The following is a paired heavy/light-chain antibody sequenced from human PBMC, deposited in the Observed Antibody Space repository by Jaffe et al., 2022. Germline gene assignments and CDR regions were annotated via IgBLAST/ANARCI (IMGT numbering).Heavy chain of an antibody. CDR3: ARAVGLIYSDMGGYRGYFDL. Sequence: QVQLQESGPGLVKPSGTLSLTCSVSGGSISSGNWWTWIRQPPGKGLEWIGEIYHTGSTNCNPSLKSRVTISVDKSENHLSLNLNSVTAADTAVYYCARAVGLIYSDMGGYRGYFDLWGRGTLVTVSS. J-gene: IGHJ2*01. CDR2: IYHTGST. D-gene: IGHD3-22*01. CDR1: GGSISSGNW. V-gene: IGHV4-4*02.
Light chain of an antibody. CDR2: WAS. CDR3: QQYYSTPPAYT. CDR1: RSVLFSPNNKNY. Sequence: DIVMTQSPDSLAVSLGERATINCKSSRSVLFSPNNKNYLAWYQQKPGQPPKLLIYWASTRESGVPDRFSGSGSGTDFTLTISSLQAEDVAVYYCQQYYSTPPAYTFGQGTKLEIK. J-gene: IGKJ2*01. V-gene: IGKV4-1*01.